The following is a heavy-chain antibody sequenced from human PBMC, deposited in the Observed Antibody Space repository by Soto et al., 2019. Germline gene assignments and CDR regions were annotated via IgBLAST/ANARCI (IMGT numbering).Heavy chain of an antibody. V-gene: IGHV4-34*01. CDR1: GGSFSGYY. J-gene: IGHJ6*02. Sequence: SETLSLTCAVYGGSFSGYYWSWIRQPPGKGLEWIGEINHSGSTNYNPSLKSRVTISVDTSKNQLSLKVSSVTAADTAVYYCARLAARQFHYGMDVWGQGTTVTVSS. D-gene: IGHD6-6*01. CDR3: ARLAARQFHYGMDV. CDR2: INHSGST.